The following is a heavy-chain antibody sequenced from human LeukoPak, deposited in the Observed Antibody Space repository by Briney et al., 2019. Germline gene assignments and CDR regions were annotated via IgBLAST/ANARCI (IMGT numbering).Heavy chain of an antibody. J-gene: IGHJ4*02. CDR3: ARDGYYDSSGYSYYFDY. CDR1: GGTFSSYA. CDR2: IIPILGIA. V-gene: IGHV1-69*04. D-gene: IGHD3-22*01. Sequence: GASVKVSCKASGGTFSSYAISWVRQAPGQGLEWMGRIIPILGIANYAQKFQGRVTITADKSTSTAYMELSSLRSEDTAVYYCARDGYYDSSGYSYYFDYWGQGTLVTVSS.